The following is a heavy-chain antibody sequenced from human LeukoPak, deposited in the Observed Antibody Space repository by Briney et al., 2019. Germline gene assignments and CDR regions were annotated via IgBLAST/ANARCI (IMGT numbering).Heavy chain of an antibody. V-gene: IGHV3-23*01. D-gene: IGHD1-1*01. CDR1: GLTFSSYV. CDR2: ITGSGVTT. Sequence: PGGSLRLSCAASGLTFSSYVMTWVRQAPGKGLEWVSGITGSGVTTYYADSVKGRFTISRDNSKNTLYLQMNSLRAEDTAIYYCAKATTAAEYYFDFWGQGTLVTVSS. CDR3: AKATTAAEYYFDF. J-gene: IGHJ4*02.